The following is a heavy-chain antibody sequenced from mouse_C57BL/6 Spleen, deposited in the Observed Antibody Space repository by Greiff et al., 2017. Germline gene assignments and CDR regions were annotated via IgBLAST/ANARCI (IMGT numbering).Heavy chain of an antibody. CDR2: IDPSDSYT. CDR1: GYTFTSYW. CDR3: ARSRDY. J-gene: IGHJ4*01. Sequence: QVQLQQPGAELVKPGASVKLSCKASGYTFTSYWMQWVKQRPGQGLEWIGEIDPSDSYTNYNQKFKGKATLTVDTSASTAYMRLSSLTSEYSAVYYCARSRDYWGQGTSVTVSS. V-gene: IGHV1-50*01.